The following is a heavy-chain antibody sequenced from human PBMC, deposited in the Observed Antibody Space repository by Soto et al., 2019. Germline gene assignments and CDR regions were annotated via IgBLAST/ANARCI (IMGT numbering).Heavy chain of an antibody. V-gene: IGHV4-59*01. Sequence: PSDTLSLTCTVSGGSISSYYWSWIRQPPGKGLEWIGYIYYSGSTNYNPSLKSRVTISVDTSKNQFSLKLSFVTAADTAVYYCARVFAADSYENPDPFDIWGQGTLVTVSS. J-gene: IGHJ3*02. D-gene: IGHD3-22*01. CDR2: IYYSGST. CDR1: GGSISSYY. CDR3: ARVFAADSYENPDPFDI.